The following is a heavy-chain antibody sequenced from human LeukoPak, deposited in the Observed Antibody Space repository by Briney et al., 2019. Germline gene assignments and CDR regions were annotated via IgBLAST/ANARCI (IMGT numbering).Heavy chain of an antibody. V-gene: IGHV4-59*03. Sequence: SETLSLTCTVSGASMTTYYWSWIRQPPGKGLEWVAYIYSSGSTNYNPSLKSRLTISIDTSKKQFSLKMSSVTAADTALYYCVCAADDAFDIWGQGTMVTVSS. CDR3: VCAADDAFDI. CDR2: IYSSGST. J-gene: IGHJ3*02. D-gene: IGHD6-13*01. CDR1: GASMTTYY.